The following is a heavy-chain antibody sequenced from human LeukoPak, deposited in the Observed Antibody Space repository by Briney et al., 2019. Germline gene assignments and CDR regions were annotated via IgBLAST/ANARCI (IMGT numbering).Heavy chain of an antibody. CDR3: AKEQGGYSYGWGSDY. CDR2: ISYDGSNK. Sequence: QPGRALRLSCAASGFPFSSYGMQWVRQAPGKGLVWVGVISYDGSNKYYADSVKGRFTISRDNSKNTLYLQMNSLRAEDTAVYYCAKEQGGYSYGWGSDYWGQGTLVTVSS. D-gene: IGHD5-18*01. J-gene: IGHJ4*02. CDR1: GFPFSSYG. V-gene: IGHV3-30*18.